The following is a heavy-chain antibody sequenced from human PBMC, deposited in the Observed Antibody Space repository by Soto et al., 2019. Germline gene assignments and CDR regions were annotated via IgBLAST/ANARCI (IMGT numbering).Heavy chain of an antibody. CDR2: ISSSSSTI. CDR1: GFTFSSYS. J-gene: IGHJ2*01. V-gene: IGHV3-48*01. Sequence: EVQLVESGGGLVQPGGSLRLSCAASGFTFSSYSMNWVRQAPGKGLEWVSYISSSSSTIYYADSVKGRFTISRDNAKNSLYLQMNSLRAEDTAVYYCARDWWRNEWYFDLWGRGTLVTVSS. D-gene: IGHD2-15*01. CDR3: ARDWWRNEWYFDL.